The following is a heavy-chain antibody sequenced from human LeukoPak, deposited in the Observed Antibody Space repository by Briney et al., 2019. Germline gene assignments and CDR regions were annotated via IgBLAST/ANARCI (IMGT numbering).Heavy chain of an antibody. CDR1: GYTFTDYY. J-gene: IGHJ4*02. Sequence: ASVKVSCEASGYTFTDYYILWVRRAPGQGLEWMGWINLNSGGTNHAQRFQGRVTMTRDTSISTAYLELSGLRSDDTAVYYCARGHAYSSSYDYWGQGTLVTVSS. CDR3: ARGHAYSSSYDY. D-gene: IGHD6-6*01. V-gene: IGHV1-2*02. CDR2: INLNSGGT.